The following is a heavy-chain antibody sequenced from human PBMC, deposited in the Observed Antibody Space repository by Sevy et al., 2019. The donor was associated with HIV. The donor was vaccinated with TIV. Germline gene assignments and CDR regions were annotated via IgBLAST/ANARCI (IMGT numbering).Heavy chain of an antibody. Sequence: ASVKVSCKASGYTFSTHGINWVRQAPGQGLEWMGWIDAYNANTYYVENLQGRVTMTTDTSTTTAYMELRSLRSDDTAVYYCATARQIDYWGQGTLVTVSS. V-gene: IGHV1-18*01. J-gene: IGHJ4*02. CDR2: IDAYNANT. CDR1: GYTFSTHG. CDR3: ATARQIDY.